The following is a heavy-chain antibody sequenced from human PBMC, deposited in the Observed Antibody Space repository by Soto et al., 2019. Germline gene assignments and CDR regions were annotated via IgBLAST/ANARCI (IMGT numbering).Heavy chain of an antibody. Sequence: GGSLRLSCAASGFTFSSYSMNWVRQAPGKGLEWVSSISSSSSYIYYADSVKGRFTISRDNAKNSLYLQMNSLRAEDTAVYYCARSIAARSGMDVWGKGTTVTVSS. CDR3: ARSIAARSGMDV. CDR1: GFTFSSYS. D-gene: IGHD6-6*01. V-gene: IGHV3-21*01. J-gene: IGHJ6*04. CDR2: ISSSSSYI.